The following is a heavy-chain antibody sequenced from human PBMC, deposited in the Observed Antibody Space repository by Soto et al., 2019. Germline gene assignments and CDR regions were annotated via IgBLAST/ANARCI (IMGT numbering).Heavy chain of an antibody. J-gene: IGHJ3*02. D-gene: IGHD2-15*01. Sequence: GGSLRLSCAASGFTFSSYWMSWVRQAPGKGLEWVANIKQDGSEKYYVDSVKGRFTISRDNAKNSLYLQMNSLRAEDTAVYYCAKGLDCSGGSCYSSRQEPGGDAFDIWGQGTMVTVSS. CDR3: AKGLDCSGGSCYSSRQEPGGDAFDI. V-gene: IGHV3-7*01. CDR2: IKQDGSEK. CDR1: GFTFSSYW.